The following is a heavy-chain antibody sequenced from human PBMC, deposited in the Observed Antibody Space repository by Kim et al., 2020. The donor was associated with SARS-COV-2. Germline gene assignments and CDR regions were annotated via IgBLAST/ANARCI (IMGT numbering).Heavy chain of an antibody. Sequence: SETLSLTCTVSGGSISSGGYYWSWIRQHPGKGLEWIGYIYYSGSTYYNPSLKSRVTISVDTSKNQFSLKLSSVTAADTAVYYCARENTAMVTGIDYWGQGTLVTVSS. J-gene: IGHJ4*02. V-gene: IGHV4-31*03. CDR2: IYYSGST. CDR3: ARENTAMVTGIDY. CDR1: GGSISSGGYY. D-gene: IGHD5-18*01.